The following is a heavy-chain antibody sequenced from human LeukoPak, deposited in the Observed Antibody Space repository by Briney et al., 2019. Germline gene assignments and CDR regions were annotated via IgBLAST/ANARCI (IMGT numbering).Heavy chain of an antibody. CDR3: ARMYSSGWYYFDY. Sequence: SGPTLVNPTQTLTLTCTFSGFSLTTSAMCVSWIRQPPGKALEWLARIDWDDDKYYNTSLKTRLTISKDTSKNQVVLTMTNMDLVDTATYYCARMYSSGWYYFDYWGQGTLVTVSS. J-gene: IGHJ4*02. D-gene: IGHD6-19*01. CDR1: GFSLTTSAMC. V-gene: IGHV2-70*11. CDR2: IDWDDDK.